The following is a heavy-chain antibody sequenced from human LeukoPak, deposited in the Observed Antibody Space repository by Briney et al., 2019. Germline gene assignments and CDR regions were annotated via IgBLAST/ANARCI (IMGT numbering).Heavy chain of an antibody. V-gene: IGHV3-33*08. CDR1: GFIFSSYG. D-gene: IGHD2-21*02. J-gene: IGHJ3*02. Sequence: PGRSVRLSCAASGFIFSSYGMHWVRQAPGKGLEWVAVIWYDGSNKYYADSVKGRFTISRDNSKNTLYLQMNSLRAEDTAVYYCARDRPLAYCGGDCYHDAFDIWGQGTMVTVSS. CDR2: IWYDGSNK. CDR3: ARDRPLAYCGGDCYHDAFDI.